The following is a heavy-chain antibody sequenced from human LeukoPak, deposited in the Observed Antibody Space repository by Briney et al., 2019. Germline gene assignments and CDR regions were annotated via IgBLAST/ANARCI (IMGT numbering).Heavy chain of an antibody. CDR2: IRRRGQSYTT. D-gene: IGHD1-26*01. V-gene: IGHV3-72*01. CDR3: SRDGGEGGSSAFDI. J-gene: IGHJ3*02. Sequence: GGSLRLSCSASGFTFSDYILDWVRQAPGKGLEWVGRIRRRGQSYTTEYAASVKGRFTISRDDSKNSLYLHMNSLKTEDTAVYHCSRDGGEGGSSAFDIWGPGTMVTVSS. CDR1: GFTFSDYI.